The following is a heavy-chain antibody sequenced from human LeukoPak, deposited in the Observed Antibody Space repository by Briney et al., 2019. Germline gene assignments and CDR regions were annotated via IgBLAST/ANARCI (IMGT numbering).Heavy chain of an antibody. CDR3: AREGQLTAIVSPGGLE. CDR1: GGSFSGYY. J-gene: IGHJ4*02. CDR2: INHSGST. V-gene: IGHV4-34*01. D-gene: IGHD5-18*01. Sequence: SETLSLTCAVYGGSFSGYYWSWIRQPPGKGLEWIGEINHSGSTNYNPSLKSRVTISVDTSKNQFSLKLSSVTAADTAVYYCAREGQLTAIVSPGGLEWGQGTLVTVSS.